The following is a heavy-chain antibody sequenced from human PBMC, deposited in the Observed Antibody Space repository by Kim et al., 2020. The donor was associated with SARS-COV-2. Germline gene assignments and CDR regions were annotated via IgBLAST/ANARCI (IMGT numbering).Heavy chain of an antibody. V-gene: IGHV1-69*13. J-gene: IGHJ6*02. Sequence: SVKVSCKASGGTFSSYAISWVRQAPGQGLEWMGGIIPIFGTANYAQKFQGRVTITADESTSTAYMELSSLRSEDTAVYYCARVMDDSSGYHLGDYYYYGMDVWGQATTVTVYS. D-gene: IGHD3-22*01. CDR1: GGTFSSYA. CDR2: IIPIFGTA. CDR3: ARVMDDSSGYHLGDYYYYGMDV.